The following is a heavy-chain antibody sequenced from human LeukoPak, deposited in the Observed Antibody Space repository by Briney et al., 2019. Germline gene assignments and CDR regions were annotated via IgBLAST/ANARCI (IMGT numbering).Heavy chain of an antibody. CDR1: GFTFSSYA. V-gene: IGHV3-23*01. CDR2: ISDNGGGT. D-gene: IGHD2-21*01. CDR3: ARNIPVTRWGY. J-gene: IGHJ4*02. Sequence: GGSLRLSCAASGFTFSSYAMTWVRQAPGKGLEWVSTISDNGGGTYYADSVRGRFTISRDNSKNTVYLQMNSLRAEDTAVYYCARNIPVTRWGYWGQGTLVTVSS.